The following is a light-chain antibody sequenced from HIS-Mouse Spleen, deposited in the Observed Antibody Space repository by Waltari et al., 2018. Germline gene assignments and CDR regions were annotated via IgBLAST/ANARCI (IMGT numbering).Light chain of an antibody. J-gene: IGKJ1*01. V-gene: IGKV3-15*01. CDR2: GAS. Sequence: EIVKTQSPATLSVSPGERATLSCRASQRVSSNLAWYQQKPGPAPRLLIYGASTRATGIPARCSGSGSGTEFTLTISSMQSEDFAVYYCQQYNNWWTFGQGTKVEIK. CDR3: QQYNNWWT. CDR1: QRVSSN.